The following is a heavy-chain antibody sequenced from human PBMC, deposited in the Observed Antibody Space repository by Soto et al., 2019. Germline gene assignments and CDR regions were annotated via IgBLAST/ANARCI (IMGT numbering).Heavy chain of an antibody. J-gene: IGHJ6*02. CDR2: IYYSGST. V-gene: IGHV4-59*01. CDR3: ARVGASITIFGVVPRHYYYGMDV. CDR1: GGSISSYY. D-gene: IGHD3-3*01. Sequence: SETLSLTCTVSGGSISSYYWSWIRQPPGKGLEWIGYIYYSGSTNYNPSLKSRVTISVDTSKNQFSLKLSSVTAADTAVYYCARVGASITIFGVVPRHYYYGMDVWGQGTTVTVSS.